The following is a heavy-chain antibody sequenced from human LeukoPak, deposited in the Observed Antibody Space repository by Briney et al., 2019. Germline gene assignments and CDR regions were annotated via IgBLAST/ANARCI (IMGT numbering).Heavy chain of an antibody. D-gene: IGHD6-13*01. CDR3: ARDVVAAADTGGFDY. J-gene: IGHJ4*02. CDR1: GFTFSSYG. Sequence: PGGSLRLSCAASGFTFSSYGMHWVRQAPGKGLEWVAVRSYDGSNKYYADSVKGRFTISRDNSKNTLYLQMNSLRAEDTAVYYCARDVVAAADTGGFDYWGQGTLSPSPQ. V-gene: IGHV3-30*03. CDR2: RSYDGSNK.